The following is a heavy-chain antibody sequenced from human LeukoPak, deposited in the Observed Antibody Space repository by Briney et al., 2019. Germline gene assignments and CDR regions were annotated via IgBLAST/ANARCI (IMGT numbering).Heavy chain of an antibody. J-gene: IGHJ4*02. CDR3: AREDDWNYEDY. Sequence: GGSLRLSCAASGFTFINYGMHWVRQAPGKGLEWVAFIRYDGSDKYYTDSVKGRFTISRDNAKNSLYLQMNSLRAEDTAIYYCAREDDWNYEDYWGQGTLVTVSS. D-gene: IGHD1-7*01. CDR2: IRYDGSDK. V-gene: IGHV3-30*02. CDR1: GFTFINYG.